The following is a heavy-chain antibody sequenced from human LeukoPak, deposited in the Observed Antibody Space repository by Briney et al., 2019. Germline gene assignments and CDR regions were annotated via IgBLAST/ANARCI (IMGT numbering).Heavy chain of an antibody. CDR3: YSAGY. CDR2: ISSDGSNK. D-gene: IGHD6-13*01. CDR1: GFTFSPYG. J-gene: IGHJ4*02. V-gene: IGHV3-30*03. Sequence: QPGGSLRLSCAASGFTFSPYGMHWVRQAPGKGLEWVAFISSDGSNKHYADPVKGRFTISRDNSKNTLYLQMNSLRAEDTAVYYSYSAGYWGQGTLVTVSS.